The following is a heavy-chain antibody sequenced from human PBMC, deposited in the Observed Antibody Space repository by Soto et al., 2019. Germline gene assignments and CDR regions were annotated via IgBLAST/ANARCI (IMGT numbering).Heavy chain of an antibody. J-gene: IGHJ4*02. Sequence: EVQLVESGGGLVQPGGSLRLSCAASGFTFSSSWMHWVRQVPGKGLVWVSRLYSDGSGASYADSVEGRFPIPRDNAKNTVYLQMNSLRVEATAIYFCARDIGYSCHSWGQGTLVTVSS. V-gene: IGHV3-74*01. CDR3: ARDIGYSCHS. CDR1: GFTFSSSW. CDR2: LYSDGSGA. D-gene: IGHD2-15*01.